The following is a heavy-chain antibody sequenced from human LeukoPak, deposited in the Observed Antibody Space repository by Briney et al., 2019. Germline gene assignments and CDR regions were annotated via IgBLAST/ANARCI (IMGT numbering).Heavy chain of an antibody. D-gene: IGHD4-23*01. CDR3: ARDNYGGNSGDY. CDR1: GDTLTELS. J-gene: IGHJ4*02. V-gene: IGHV1-8*01. Sequence: ASVKVSCKVSGDTLTELSMHWVRQAPGQGLEWMGWMNPVSGNAGSAQKFQGRVTLTRDTSISTAYMELSSLRSDDTAVYYCARDNYGGNSGDYWGQGTLVTVSS. CDR2: MNPVSGNA.